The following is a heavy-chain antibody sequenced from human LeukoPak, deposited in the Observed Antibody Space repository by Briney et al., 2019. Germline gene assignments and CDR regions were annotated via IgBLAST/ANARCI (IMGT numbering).Heavy chain of an antibody. CDR3: ARHRTSIAVVPAATVQYYSYYYMDV. V-gene: IGHV4-39*01. J-gene: IGHJ6*03. Sequence: PSETLSLTCTVSGGSISSSSYYWGWIRQPAGEGVEWIGSIYYSRSTYYNSSLKSRVTMSVDTSKNQFSVKLSSVTAADTAVYYCARHRTSIAVVPAATVQYYSYYYMDVWGKGTTVTVSS. CDR1: GGSISSSSYY. D-gene: IGHD2-2*01. CDR2: IYYSRST.